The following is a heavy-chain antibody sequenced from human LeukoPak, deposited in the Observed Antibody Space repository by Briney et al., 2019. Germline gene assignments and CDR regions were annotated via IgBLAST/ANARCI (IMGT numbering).Heavy chain of an antibody. V-gene: IGHV3-48*04. D-gene: IGHD5-24*01. J-gene: IGHJ4*02. CDR3: ARRDGYTRTRAFDY. Sequence: GGSLRLSCAASGFTFSSYAMSWVRQAPGKGLEWVSYISSSGSTIYYADSVKGRFTISRDNAKNSLYLQMNSLRAEDTAVYYCARRDGYTRTRAFDYWGQGTLVTVSS. CDR1: GFTFSSYA. CDR2: ISSSGSTI.